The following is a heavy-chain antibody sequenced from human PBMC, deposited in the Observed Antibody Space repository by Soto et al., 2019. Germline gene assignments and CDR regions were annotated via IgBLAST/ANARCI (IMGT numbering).Heavy chain of an antibody. D-gene: IGHD1-26*01. J-gene: IGHJ3*02. CDR2: IIPILGIA. V-gene: IGHV1-69*02. Sequence: QVQLVQSGAEVKKPGSSVKVSCKASGGTFSSYTISWVRQAPGQGLEWMGRIIPILGIANYAQKFQGRVTITGDKSTSTAYMELSSLRSEDTAVYYWASDPGGYHPYDAFDIWGQGTMVTVSS. CDR3: ASDPGGYHPYDAFDI. CDR1: GGTFSSYT.